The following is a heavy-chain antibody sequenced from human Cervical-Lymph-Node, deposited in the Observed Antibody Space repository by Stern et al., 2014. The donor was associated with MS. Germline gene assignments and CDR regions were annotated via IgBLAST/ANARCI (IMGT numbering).Heavy chain of an antibody. V-gene: IGHV4-61*01. J-gene: IGHJ4*02. D-gene: IGHD2-15*01. CDR3: ARGIVSTRPYFET. CDR2: ISYSGST. CDR1: GGSVSIGSYY. Sequence: QVQLQESGPGLVKPSETLSLTCTASGGSVSIGSYYYSWIRQPPGKGLEWTGYISYSGSTYYSPFLRSLVTISLDKSRNQFSLELSSVTAADTAMYYCARGIVSTRPYFETWGPGILVTVSS.